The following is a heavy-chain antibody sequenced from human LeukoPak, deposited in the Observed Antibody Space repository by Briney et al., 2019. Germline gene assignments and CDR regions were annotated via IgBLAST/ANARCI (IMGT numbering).Heavy chain of an antibody. Sequence: ASVKVSCKASGYTFTGYYMHWVRQAPGQGLEWMGWINPNSGGTNYAQKFQGRGTMTRDTSISTAYMELSRLRSDDTAVYYCARGGEQWLAARYYFDYWGQGTLVTVSS. CDR3: ARGGEQWLAARYYFDY. J-gene: IGHJ4*02. CDR2: INPNSGGT. V-gene: IGHV1-2*02. CDR1: GYTFTGYY. D-gene: IGHD6-19*01.